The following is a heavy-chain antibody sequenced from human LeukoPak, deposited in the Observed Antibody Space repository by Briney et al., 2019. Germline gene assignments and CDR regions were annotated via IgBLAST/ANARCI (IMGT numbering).Heavy chain of an antibody. CDR1: GFTFSSYS. Sequence: GGSLRLSCAASGFTFSSYSMNWVRQAPGKGREWVSSISSSSSYIYYAVSVKGRFTISRDNAKNSLYLQMNSLRAEDTAVYYCAGSMVRGVVDYWGQGTLVTVSS. CDR3: AGSMVRGVVDY. V-gene: IGHV3-21*01. D-gene: IGHD3-10*01. CDR2: ISSSSSYI. J-gene: IGHJ4*02.